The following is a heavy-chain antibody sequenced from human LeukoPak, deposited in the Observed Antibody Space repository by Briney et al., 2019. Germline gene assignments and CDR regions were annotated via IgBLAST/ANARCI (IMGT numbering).Heavy chain of an antibody. D-gene: IGHD2-15*01. CDR1: GGTFSSYA. V-gene: IGHV1-69*04. J-gene: IGHJ3*02. Sequence: GSSVKVSCKASGGTFSSYAISWVRQAPGQGLEWMGRIIPILGIANYAQKFQGRVTITADKSTSTAYMELSSLRSEDTAVYYCAREKAPPTPSEWWLADAFDIWGQGTMVTVSS. CDR3: AREKAPPTPSEWWLADAFDI. CDR2: IIPILGIA.